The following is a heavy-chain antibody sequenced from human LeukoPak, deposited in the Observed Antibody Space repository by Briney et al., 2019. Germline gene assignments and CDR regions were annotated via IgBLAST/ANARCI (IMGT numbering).Heavy chain of an antibody. Sequence: SETLSLTCTVSGGSINTYYWSWIRQPPGKGLEWIGFVYYSGRTSYNPSLKSRVTISVDTSKSQFSLRLSSVTAADSAMYYCARLGLGDEACWFDPWGQGTLVTVSS. J-gene: IGHJ5*02. CDR1: GGSINTYY. D-gene: IGHD3-10*01. V-gene: IGHV4-59*01. CDR3: ARLGLGDEACWFDP. CDR2: VYYSGRT.